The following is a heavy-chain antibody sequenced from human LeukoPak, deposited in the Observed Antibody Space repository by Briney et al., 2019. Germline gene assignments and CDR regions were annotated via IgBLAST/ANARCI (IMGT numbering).Heavy chain of an antibody. J-gene: IGHJ4*02. V-gene: IGHV3-48*03. CDR3: ARCPRWAHFDY. Sequence: SGGSLRLSCAGSGFTFSSYEMNWVRQAPGKGLEWVSYISSSGRDILYAVTVKGRFTVSRDNAKNSLYLQMNSLRAEDTAVYYCARCPRWAHFDYWGQGTLVTVSS. D-gene: IGHD4-23*01. CDR1: GFTFSSYE. CDR2: ISSSGRDI.